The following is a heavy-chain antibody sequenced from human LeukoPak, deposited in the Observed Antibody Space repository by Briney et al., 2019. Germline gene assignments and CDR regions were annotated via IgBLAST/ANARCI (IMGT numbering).Heavy chain of an antibody. CDR2: ISYDGNTI. Sequence: GGSLRLSCAASEFTFSNYALHWVRQAPGKGLQWVAVISYDGNTIHYADSVKGRFIISRDTSKNTLYLQMNSLRAEDTAVYYCARSGGLQKFDYWGRGTLVTVSS. V-gene: IGHV3-30-3*01. CDR3: ARSGGLQKFDY. CDR1: EFTFSNYA. J-gene: IGHJ4*02. D-gene: IGHD4-11*01.